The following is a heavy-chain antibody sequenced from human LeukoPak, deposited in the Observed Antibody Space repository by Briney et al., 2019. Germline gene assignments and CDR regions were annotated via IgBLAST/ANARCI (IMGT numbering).Heavy chain of an antibody. CDR1: GFTLSSYG. J-gene: IGHJ5*02. V-gene: IGHV3-48*03. Sequence: GGSLRLSCAASGFTLSSYGMNWVRQAPGKGQEWVSYISHSGSTIYYADSVKGRFTISRDNAKNSLFLQMNNLRAEDTAVYYCARHLRDSRVWFDPWGQGTLVTVSS. CDR3: ARHLRDSRVWFDP. CDR2: ISHSGSTI. D-gene: IGHD3/OR15-3a*01.